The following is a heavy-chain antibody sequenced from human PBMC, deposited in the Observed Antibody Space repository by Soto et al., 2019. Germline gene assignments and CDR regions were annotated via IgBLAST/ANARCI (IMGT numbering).Heavy chain of an antibody. V-gene: IGHV3-9*01. J-gene: IGHJ4*02. D-gene: IGHD2-2*01. CDR1: GFTFNDYA. CDR3: AKSGGVVLHLGY. Sequence: EVQLVESGGGLVQPGRSLRLSCAASGFTFNDYAMHWVRQAPGKGLEWVSGISWNSGSIGYADSVKGRFTMSRDNAKNSLYLQMNSLRAEGTALYYCAKSGGVVLHLGYWGQGTLVTVSS. CDR2: ISWNSGSI.